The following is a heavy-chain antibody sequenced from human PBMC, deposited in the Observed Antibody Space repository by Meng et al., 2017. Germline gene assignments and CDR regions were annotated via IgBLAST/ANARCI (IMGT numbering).Heavy chain of an antibody. CDR1: GFTFDDYG. V-gene: IGHV3-20*04. Sequence: GESLKISCAASGFTFDDYGMSWVRQAPGKGLEWVSGINWNGGSTGYADSVKGRFTISRDNAKNSLYLQMNSLRAEDTALYYCARNRRVYYDRWNDAFYIWGQATMVTVSS. D-gene: IGHD3-22*01. J-gene: IGHJ3*02. CDR2: INWNGGST. CDR3: ARNRRVYYDRWNDAFYI.